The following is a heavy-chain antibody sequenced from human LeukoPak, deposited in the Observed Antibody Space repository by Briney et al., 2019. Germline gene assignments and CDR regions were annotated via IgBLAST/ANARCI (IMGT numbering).Heavy chain of an antibody. D-gene: IGHD6-19*01. V-gene: IGHV3-21*01. CDR1: GFTFGHYA. CDR3: ARLHSSGWYASDY. J-gene: IGHJ4*02. Sequence: GGSLRLSCTGSGFTFGHYAVAWVRQAPGKGLEWVSSISISSSHIYYADSVKGRFTISRDNAKNSLYLQMNSLRAEDTAVYYCARLHSSGWYASDYWGQGTLVTVSS. CDR2: ISISSSHI.